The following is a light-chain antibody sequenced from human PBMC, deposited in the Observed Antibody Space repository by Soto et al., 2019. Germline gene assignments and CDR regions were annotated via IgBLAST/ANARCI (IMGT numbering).Light chain of an antibody. CDR3: QQRSNWLFT. J-gene: IGKJ5*01. CDR2: DAS. V-gene: IGKV3-11*01. Sequence: EIVMTQSPGTLSVSPGERATLSCRASQSVSSYLAWYQQKPGQAPRLLIYDASNRATGIPARFSGSGSGTDFTLTISSLEPEDFAVYYCQQRSNWLFTFGQGTRLEIK. CDR1: QSVSSY.